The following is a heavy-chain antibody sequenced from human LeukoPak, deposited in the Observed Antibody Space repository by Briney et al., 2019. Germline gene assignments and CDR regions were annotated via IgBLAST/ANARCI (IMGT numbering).Heavy chain of an antibody. V-gene: IGHV4-34*01. CDR3: ARDRGSSWLYNWFDP. Sequence: TSETLSLTCAVYGGSFSGYYWSWIRPPPGKGLELIGEINHSGSTNYNPSLKSRVTISVDTSKNQFSLKLSSVTAADTAVYYCARDRGSSWLYNWFDPWGQGTLVTVSS. D-gene: IGHD6-13*01. CDR2: INHSGST. CDR1: GGSFSGYY. J-gene: IGHJ5*02.